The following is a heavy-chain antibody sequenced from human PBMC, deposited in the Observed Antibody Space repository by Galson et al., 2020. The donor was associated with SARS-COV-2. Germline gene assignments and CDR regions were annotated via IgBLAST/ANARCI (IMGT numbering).Heavy chain of an antibody. J-gene: IGHJ6*02. V-gene: IGHV1-8*01. CDR1: GYTFTSYD. D-gene: IGHD3-3*01. CDR3: ARNIGPDYDFWSGYYINWDAGISRYYYYGMDV. CDR2: MNPNSGNT. Sequence: ASVKVSCKASGYTFTSYDINWVRQATGQGLEWMGWMNPNSGNTGYAQKFKGRVTMTRNTSISTAYMELSSLRSEDTAVYYCARNIGPDYDFWSGYYINWDAGISRYYYYGMDVWGQGTTVTVSS.